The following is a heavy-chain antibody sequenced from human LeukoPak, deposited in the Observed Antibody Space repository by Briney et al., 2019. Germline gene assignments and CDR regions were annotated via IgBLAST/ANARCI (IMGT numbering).Heavy chain of an antibody. V-gene: IGHV4-39*01. CDR1: GGSISSSSYY. CDR3: ASSLTDYTSGWYFDY. J-gene: IGHJ4*02. D-gene: IGHD6-19*01. CDR2: IYHSGST. Sequence: PSETLSLTCPVSGGSISSSSYYWGWIRQPPGKGLEWIGNIYHSGSTYYNPSLKSRVTISVDTSKNQFSLKLSSVTAADTAVYYCASSLTDYTSGWYFDYWGQGTLVLVSS.